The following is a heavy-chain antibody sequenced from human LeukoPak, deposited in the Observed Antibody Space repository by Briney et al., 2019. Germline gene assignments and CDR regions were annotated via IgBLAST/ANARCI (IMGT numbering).Heavy chain of an antibody. Sequence: SETLSLTCTVSGGSISSYYWSWIRQPPGKGLEWIGYIYYSGSTNYNPSLKSRVTISVDTSKNQFSLKLSSVTAADTAVYYCAREGTPDAFDIWGQGTMVTVSS. D-gene: IGHD3-10*01. CDR1: GGSISSYY. J-gene: IGHJ3*02. CDR3: AREGTPDAFDI. V-gene: IGHV4-59*12. CDR2: IYYSGST.